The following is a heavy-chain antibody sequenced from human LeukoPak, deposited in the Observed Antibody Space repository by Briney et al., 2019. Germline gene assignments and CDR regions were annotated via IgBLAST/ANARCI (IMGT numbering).Heavy chain of an antibody. CDR3: ARDGAYCSGGSCYPEPYYGMDV. Sequence: GASVKVSCKASGYTFTSYGISWVRQAPGQGLEWMGWISAYNGNTNYAQKLQGRVTMTTDTSTSTAYMELRSLRSDDTAVYYCARDGAYCSGGSCYPEPYYGMDVWSQGTTVTVSS. D-gene: IGHD2-15*01. CDR2: ISAYNGNT. V-gene: IGHV1-18*01. CDR1: GYTFTSYG. J-gene: IGHJ6*02.